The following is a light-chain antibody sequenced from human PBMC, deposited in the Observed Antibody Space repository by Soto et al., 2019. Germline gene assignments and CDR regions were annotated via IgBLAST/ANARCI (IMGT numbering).Light chain of an antibody. Sequence: DIVMTQSPLSLPVSPGEPASISCRSSQSLLHSNGYNYLDWYLQKPGQSPQLLIYLGSNRASGVPDRFSGSGSGTDFTLKISRVEAEDVGVYYCMQALQTPLTFGRGTKVDSK. J-gene: IGKJ4*01. CDR2: LGS. CDR3: MQALQTPLT. CDR1: QSLLHSNGYNY. V-gene: IGKV2-28*01.